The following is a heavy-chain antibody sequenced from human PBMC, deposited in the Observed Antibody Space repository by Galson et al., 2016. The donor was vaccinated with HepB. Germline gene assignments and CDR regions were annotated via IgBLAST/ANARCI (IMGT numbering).Heavy chain of an antibody. D-gene: IGHD3-10*01. CDR1: GFTFDDYG. J-gene: IGHJ4*02. V-gene: IGHV3-9*01. CDR3: SKGGGYGSGNYYIDS. Sequence: SLRLSCAASGFTFDDYGMHWVRQAPGKGLEWVSGISWNSGTTGYADSVKGRFTISRDNAKNSLYLQMNRLRAEDTALYHCSKGGGYGSGNYYIDSWGQGTLVTVSS. CDR2: ISWNSGTT.